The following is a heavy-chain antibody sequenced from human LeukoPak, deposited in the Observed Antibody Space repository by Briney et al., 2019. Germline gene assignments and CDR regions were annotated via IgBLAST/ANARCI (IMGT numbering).Heavy chain of an antibody. D-gene: IGHD3-22*01. J-gene: IGHJ5*02. CDR3: ARVVGYYDSSGYYPGWFDP. CDR1: GYTFTSYY. CDR2: INPSGGST. V-gene: IGHV1-46*01. Sequence: GASVKVSCKASGYTFTSYYMHWVRQAPGQGLEWMGIINPSGGSTSYAQKFQGRVTMTRDMSTSTVYMELSSLRSEDTAVYYCARVVGYYDSSGYYPGWFDPWGQGTLVTLSS.